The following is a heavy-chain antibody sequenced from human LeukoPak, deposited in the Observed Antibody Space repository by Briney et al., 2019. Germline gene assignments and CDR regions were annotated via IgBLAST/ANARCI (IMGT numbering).Heavy chain of an antibody. CDR1: GFTFSSYA. Sequence: GGSLRLSCAASGFTFSSYAMSWVRQAPGKGLEWVSAISGSGGSTYYADSVKGRFTISRDNSKNTLYLQRNSLRAEDTAVYYCAKGDYGDYGYFDYWGQGTLVTVSS. CDR3: AKGDYGDYGYFDY. CDR2: ISGSGGST. J-gene: IGHJ4*02. D-gene: IGHD4-17*01. V-gene: IGHV3-23*01.